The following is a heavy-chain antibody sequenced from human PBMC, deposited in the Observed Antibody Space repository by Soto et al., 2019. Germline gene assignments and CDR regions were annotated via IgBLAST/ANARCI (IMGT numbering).Heavy chain of an antibody. CDR2: IRGDGGST. V-gene: IGHV3-43*02. D-gene: IGHD1-26*01. CDR3: AKDIGVVGATKAAYFHH. CDR1: GFTFDDYA. Sequence: GGSLRLSCAASGFTFDDYAMHWVRQAPGKGLEWVSIIRGDGGSTYYADSVKGRFTISRDNSKNSLYLQMNSLRTEDTALYYCAKDIGVVGATKAAYFHHWGQGTLVTVSS. J-gene: IGHJ1*01.